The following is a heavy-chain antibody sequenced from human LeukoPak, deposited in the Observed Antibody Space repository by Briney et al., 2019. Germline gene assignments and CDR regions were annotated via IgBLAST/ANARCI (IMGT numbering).Heavy chain of an antibody. D-gene: IGHD4-17*01. CDR1: GYTFTSYG. CDR2: ISAYNGNT. Sequence: ASVKASCKASGYTFTSYGISWVRQAPGQGLEWMGWISAYNGNTNYAQKLQGRVTMTTDTSTSTAYMELRSLRSDDTAVYYCARSAGSTVTATDYYYYGMDVWGQGTTVTVSS. J-gene: IGHJ6*02. V-gene: IGHV1-18*01. CDR3: ARSAGSTVTATDYYYYGMDV.